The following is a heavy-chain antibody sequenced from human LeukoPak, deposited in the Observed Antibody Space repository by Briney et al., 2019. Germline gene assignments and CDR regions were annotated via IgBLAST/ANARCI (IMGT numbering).Heavy chain of an antibody. J-gene: IGHJ4*02. CDR3: ARREGPDKRVFDN. D-gene: IGHD1-14*01. Sequence: PSETLSLTCTVPGGSISNYYWNWIRQPPGKGLEWIGYIYDSGSTSYNPSLKSRVTMSIDTSKNQFSLTLSSVTAADTAVYYCARREGPDKRVFDNWGQGTPVTVSS. CDR1: GGSISNYY. V-gene: IGHV4-59*08. CDR2: IYDSGST.